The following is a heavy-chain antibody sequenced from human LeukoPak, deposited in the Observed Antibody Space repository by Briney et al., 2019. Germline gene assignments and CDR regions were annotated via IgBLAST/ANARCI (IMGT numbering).Heavy chain of an antibody. CDR1: GGSISRNDFV. J-gene: IGHJ4*02. Sequence: PTETLSLTRTVSGGSISRNDFVWGWIRQPPGKGLEWIVDIYYSGTTYYSPSLESRVTISVDTSKNLFSLNLSSVTAADTAVYYCARHDHCSGGSCWVVGYWGQGTLVTVSS. CDR3: ARHDHCSGGSCWVVGY. V-gene: IGHV4-39*01. D-gene: IGHD2-15*01. CDR2: IYYSGTT.